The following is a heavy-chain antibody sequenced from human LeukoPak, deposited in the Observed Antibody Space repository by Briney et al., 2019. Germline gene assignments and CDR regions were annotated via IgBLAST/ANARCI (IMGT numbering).Heavy chain of an antibody. CDR2: VYYSGST. V-gene: IGHV4-59*01. CDR1: GGSTNSYY. CDR3: ARDRIAGGMDV. D-gene: IGHD6-13*01. Sequence: PSETLSLTCTVSGGSTNSYYWSWIRQPPGKGLEWMGNVYYSGSTKYNPSLKSRVTISVDTSKNQFSLKLSSVTAADTAMYYCARDRIAGGMDVWGQGTTVTVSS. J-gene: IGHJ6*02.